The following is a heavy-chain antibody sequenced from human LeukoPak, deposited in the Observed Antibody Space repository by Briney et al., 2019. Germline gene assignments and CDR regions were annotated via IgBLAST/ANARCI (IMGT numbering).Heavy chain of an antibody. CDR2: INPSGGST. CDR1: GYTFTSYG. CDR3: SLQVAAGSSPLDN. Sequence: ASVKVSCKASGYTFTSYGISWVRQAPGQGLEWMGIINPSGGSTSYAQKFQGRVTMTRDTSTSTVYMELSSLRSEDTAVYYCSLQVAAGSSPLDNWGQGTLVTVSS. D-gene: IGHD6-13*01. J-gene: IGHJ4*02. V-gene: IGHV1-46*01.